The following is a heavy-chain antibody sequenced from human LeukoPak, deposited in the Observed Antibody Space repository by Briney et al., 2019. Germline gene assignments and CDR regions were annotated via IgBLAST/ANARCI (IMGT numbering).Heavy chain of an antibody. J-gene: IGHJ4*02. CDR2: ISSDGSSA. CDR3: VRASGSLNGDY. Sequence: PGGSLRLSCAASGFTFSSYWMHWVRQAPGKGLVWVSRISSDGSSASHADSVKGRFTISRDNAKNTLYLQMNSLRAEDTAVYYCVRASGSLNGDYWGQGTLVTVSS. D-gene: IGHD3-10*01. V-gene: IGHV3-74*01. CDR1: GFTFSSYW.